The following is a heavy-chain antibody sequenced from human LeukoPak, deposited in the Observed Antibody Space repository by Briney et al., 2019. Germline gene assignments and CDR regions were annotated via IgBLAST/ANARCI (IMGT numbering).Heavy chain of an antibody. V-gene: IGHV4-39*01. CDR3: ARQGGYTKRVLGY. J-gene: IGHJ4*02. D-gene: IGHD5-12*01. Sequence: SETLSLTCTVSGGSISSSSYYWGWIRQPPGKGLEWIGSIYYSGSTYYNPSLKSRVTISVDTSKNQFSLKLSSVTAADTAVYYCARQGGYTKRVLGYWGQGTLDTVSS. CDR1: GGSISSSSYY. CDR2: IYYSGST.